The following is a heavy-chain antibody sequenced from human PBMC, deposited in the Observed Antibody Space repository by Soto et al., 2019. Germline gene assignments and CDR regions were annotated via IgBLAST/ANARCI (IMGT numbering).Heavy chain of an antibody. V-gene: IGHV4-61*03. D-gene: IGHD6-19*01. J-gene: IGHJ1*01. CDR3: ASIAVGGNEYFQH. CDR1: GGSISSSSYY. CDR2: IYYSGST. Sequence: SETLSLTCTVSGGSISSSSYYWGWIRQPPGKGLEWIGYIYYSGSTNYNPSLKSRVTISVDTSMNHCSLRLSSVTAADTAVYYCASIAVGGNEYFQHWGQGTLVTVSS.